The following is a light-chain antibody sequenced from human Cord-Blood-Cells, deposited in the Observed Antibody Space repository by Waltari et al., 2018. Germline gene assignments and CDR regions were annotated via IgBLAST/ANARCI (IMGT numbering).Light chain of an antibody. J-gene: IGKJ5*01. CDR3: QQRSNWIT. V-gene: IGKV3-11*01. CDR2: DAP. CDR1: QSVSSY. Sequence: LLSQSPPPLSLSPGVRASLSCRASQSVSSYLAWYQQKPGQAPRLLIYDAPNRASGIPARFSGSGSGTDFTLTISSLEPEDFAVYYCQQRSNWITFGQGTRLEIK.